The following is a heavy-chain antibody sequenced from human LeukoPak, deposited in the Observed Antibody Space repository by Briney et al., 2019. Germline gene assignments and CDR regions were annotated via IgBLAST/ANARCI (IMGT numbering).Heavy chain of an antibody. V-gene: IGHV4-39*07. D-gene: IGHD3-3*01. J-gene: IGHJ4*02. CDR1: GGSISSSSYY. CDR2: IYYSGST. Sequence: SETLSLTCTVSGGSISSSSYYWGWIRQPPGKGLEWIGSIYYSGSTYYNPSLKSRVTISVDTSKNQFSLKLSSVTAADTAVYYCARAGRRILRFLEWPNGPDYWGQGTLVTVSS. CDR3: ARAGRRILRFLEWPNGPDY.